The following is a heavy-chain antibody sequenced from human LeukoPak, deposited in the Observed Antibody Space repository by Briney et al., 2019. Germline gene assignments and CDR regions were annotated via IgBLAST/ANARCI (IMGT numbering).Heavy chain of an antibody. V-gene: IGHV4-30-2*03. Sequence: SQTLSLTCAVSGGSISSGGYSWSWIRQPPGKRLEWIGSIYYSGNTYYNPSLKSRVTISIDTSKNQFSLKLSSVTAADTAVYYCARSPYYYDSSGYTDAFDIWGRGTMVTVSS. CDR2: IYYSGNT. D-gene: IGHD3-22*01. CDR3: ARSPYYYDSSGYTDAFDI. CDR1: GGSISSGGYS. J-gene: IGHJ3*02.